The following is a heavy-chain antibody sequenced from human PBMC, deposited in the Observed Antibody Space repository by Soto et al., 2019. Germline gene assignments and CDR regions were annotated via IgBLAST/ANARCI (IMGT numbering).Heavy chain of an antibody. CDR2: INPKSGDT. D-gene: IGHD2-15*01. J-gene: IGHJ6*02. V-gene: IGHV1-2*02. Sequence: QVQLVQSRAEVKKPGASVKVSCEASGYTFTGFHLHWVRQAPGQGLEWMGWINPKSGDTNYAQKFLGRVTMTRDTSISTGYMELSGLNSDDTALYYCAKGLWTVGHCSGGSCYDGMDVWGQGTTVTVSS. CDR3: AKGLWTVGHCSGGSCYDGMDV. CDR1: GYTFTGFH.